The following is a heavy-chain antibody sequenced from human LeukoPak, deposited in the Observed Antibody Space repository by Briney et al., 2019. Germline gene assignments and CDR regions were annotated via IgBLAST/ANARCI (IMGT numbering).Heavy chain of an antibody. V-gene: IGHV5-51*01. CDR1: GYSFSTYW. D-gene: IGHD5-24*01. CDR3: ARNRRRDGYNDRWFDP. CDR2: INPRDSDT. J-gene: IGHJ5*02. Sequence: PGESLKISCKGSGYSFSTYWIGWVRQMPGKGLEWMAIINPRDSDTRYSPSFQGQVTISADKSISTAYLQWSSLKASDTAIYYCARNRRRDGYNDRWFDPWGQGTLVTVSS.